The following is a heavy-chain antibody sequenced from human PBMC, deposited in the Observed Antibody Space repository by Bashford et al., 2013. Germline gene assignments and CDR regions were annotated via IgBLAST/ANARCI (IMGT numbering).Heavy chain of an antibody. CDR2: IRSRTYGGRA. D-gene: IGHD3-22*01. V-gene: IGHV3-49*02. CDR3: AKDRRSSGVIYYGMDV. J-gene: IGHJ6*02. Sequence: VRQAPGKGLEWVGFIRSRTYGGRADYAASVKGRITLSRDNSKNTVYLEMNNLRVEDTAVYYCAKDRRSSGVIYYGMDVWGQGTTVTVSS.